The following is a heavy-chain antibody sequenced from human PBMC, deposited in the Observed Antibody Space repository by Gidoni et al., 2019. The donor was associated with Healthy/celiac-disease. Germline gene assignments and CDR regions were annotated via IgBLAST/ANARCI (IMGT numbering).Heavy chain of an antibody. CDR2: IGTAGDT. D-gene: IGHD2-2*01. CDR1: GFTFSSYD. V-gene: IGHV3-13*01. Sequence: EVQLVESGGGLVQPGGSLRLSCEASGFTFSSYDMHWVRQATGKGLEWVSAIGTAGDTYYPGSVKGRFTISRENVKNSLYLQMNSLRAGDTAVYYCARGSTSSKGSSFDYWGQGTLVTVSS. J-gene: IGHJ4*02. CDR3: ARGSTSSKGSSFDY.